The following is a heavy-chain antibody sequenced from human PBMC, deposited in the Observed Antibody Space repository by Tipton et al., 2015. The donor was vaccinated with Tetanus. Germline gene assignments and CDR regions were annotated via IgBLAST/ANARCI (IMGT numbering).Heavy chain of an antibody. J-gene: IGHJ6*02. D-gene: IGHD3-16*01. CDR2: IYYSGST. V-gene: IGHV4-30-4*01. CDR1: GASFSNGDYY. CDR3: ARDHGITWGGMGYYYGMDV. Sequence: TLSLTCTVSGASFSNGDYYWSWIRQPPGKGLESIGYIYYSGSTYYNPSLKSRVTISVDTSKNQFSLRLSSVTAADTAVYYCARDHGITWGGMGYYYGMDVWGQGTTVPVSS.